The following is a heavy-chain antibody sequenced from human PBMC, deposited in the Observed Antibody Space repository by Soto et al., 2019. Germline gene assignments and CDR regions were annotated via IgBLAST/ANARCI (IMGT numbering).Heavy chain of an antibody. D-gene: IGHD6-6*01. CDR3: ARTNIAAPEPPGFDY. J-gene: IGHJ4*02. V-gene: IGHV5-10-1*01. CDR1: GYSFTSYW. Sequence: PGESLKISCKGSGYSFTSYWISWVRQMPGKGLEWMGRIDPSDSYTNYSPSFQGHVTISADKSISTAYLQWSSLKASDTAMYYCARTNIAAPEPPGFDYWGQGTLVTVSS. CDR2: IDPSDSYT.